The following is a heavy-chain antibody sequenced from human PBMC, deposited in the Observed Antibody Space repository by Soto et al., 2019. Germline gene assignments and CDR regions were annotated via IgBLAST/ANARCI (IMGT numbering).Heavy chain of an antibody. CDR3: ARVGYDILTGYHPDLNWFDP. V-gene: IGHV4-31*03. CDR1: GGSISSGGYY. CDR2: IYYSGST. D-gene: IGHD3-9*01. Sequence: PSETLSLTCTVSGGSISSGGYYWSWIRQHPGKGLEWIGYIYYSGSTYYNPSLKSRVTISVDTSKNQFSLKLSSVTAADTAVYYCARVGYDILTGYHPDLNWFDPWGQGTPVT. J-gene: IGHJ5*02.